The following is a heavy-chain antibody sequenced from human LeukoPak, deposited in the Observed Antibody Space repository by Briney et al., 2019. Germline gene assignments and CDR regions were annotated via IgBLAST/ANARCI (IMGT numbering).Heavy chain of an antibody. J-gene: IGHJ4*02. V-gene: IGHV3-21*01. Sequence: GGSLRLSCAASGFTFSSYSMNWVRQAPGKGLEWVSSISSSSSYIYYADSVKGRFTISRDNAQNSLYLQLNSLRAEDTAVYYCARESTGWYPDYWGQGTLVTVSS. D-gene: IGHD6-19*01. CDR1: GFTFSSYS. CDR3: ARESTGWYPDY. CDR2: ISSSSSYI.